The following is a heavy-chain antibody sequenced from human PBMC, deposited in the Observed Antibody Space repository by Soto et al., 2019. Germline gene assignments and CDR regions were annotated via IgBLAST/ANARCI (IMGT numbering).Heavy chain of an antibody. D-gene: IGHD2-21*02. V-gene: IGHV1-69*13. CDR2: IIPIFGTA. Sequence: GASVQVPGTASGGTFSSYAISWVRQAPGQGLEWMGGIIPIFGTANYAQKFQGRVTITADESTSTAYMELSSLRSEDTAVYYCARDRYCGGDCYSWAFDIWGQGTMVTVSS. CDR1: GGTFSSYA. J-gene: IGHJ3*02. CDR3: ARDRYCGGDCYSWAFDI.